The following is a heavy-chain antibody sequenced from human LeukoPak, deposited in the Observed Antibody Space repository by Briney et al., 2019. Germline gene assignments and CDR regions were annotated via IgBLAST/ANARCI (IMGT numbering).Heavy chain of an antibody. V-gene: IGHV1-69*05. J-gene: IGHJ3*02. Sequence: SVKVSFKASGGTFISYAISWVRQAPGQGREWMGGIIPIFGTANYAQKFQGRVTITTDESTSTAYMELSSLRSEDTAVYYCARDGSSGYSGMRAFDIWGQGTMVTVSS. CDR2: IIPIFGTA. CDR3: ARDGSSGYSGMRAFDI. D-gene: IGHD3-22*01. CDR1: GGTFISYA.